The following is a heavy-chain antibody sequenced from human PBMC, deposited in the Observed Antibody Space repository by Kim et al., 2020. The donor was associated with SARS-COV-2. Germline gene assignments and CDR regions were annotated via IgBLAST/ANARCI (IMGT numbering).Heavy chain of an antibody. V-gene: IGHV3-23*01. J-gene: IGHJ4*02. CDR1: GFTFSSYA. CDR3: AKPYSSSWTPVDY. CDR2: IGGSGGST. D-gene: IGHD6-13*01. Sequence: GGSLRLSCAASGFTFSSYAMSWVRQAPGKGLEWVSAIGGSGGSTFYADSVKGRLTISRDNSNNTLYLHMNSLRAEDTAVYYCAKPYSSSWTPVDYWGQGSLVTVSS.